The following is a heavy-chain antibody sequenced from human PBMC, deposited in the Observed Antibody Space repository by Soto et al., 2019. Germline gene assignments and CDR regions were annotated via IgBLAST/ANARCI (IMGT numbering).Heavy chain of an antibody. Sequence: WASVKVSCKASGGTFSSYAISWVRQAPGQGLEWMGGIIPIFGTANYAQKFQGRVTITADESTSTAYMELSSLRSEDTAVYYCARAVAGHNYYYYGMDVWGQGTTVTVSS. CDR3: ARAVAGHNYYYYGMDV. J-gene: IGHJ6*02. V-gene: IGHV1-69*13. CDR2: IIPIFGTA. CDR1: GGTFSSYA. D-gene: IGHD6-19*01.